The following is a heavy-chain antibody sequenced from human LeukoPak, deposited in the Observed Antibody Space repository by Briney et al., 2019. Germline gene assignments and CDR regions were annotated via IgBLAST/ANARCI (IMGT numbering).Heavy chain of an antibody. Sequence: PGRSLGLSCAASGFTFSAYGMYWVRQAPGKGLEWLAVIWHDGTNKYYAESVKGRFTISRDNSKNTLYLQMNSLRAEDTAVYYCVRGISWIQLWADSWGQGTLVTVSS. J-gene: IGHJ5*02. CDR1: GFTFSAYG. D-gene: IGHD5-18*01. CDR3: VRGISWIQLWADS. V-gene: IGHV3-33*01. CDR2: IWHDGTNK.